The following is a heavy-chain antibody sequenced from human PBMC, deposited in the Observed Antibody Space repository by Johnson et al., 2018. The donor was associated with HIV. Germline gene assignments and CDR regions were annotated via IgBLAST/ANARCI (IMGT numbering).Heavy chain of an antibody. J-gene: IGHJ3*02. CDR3: ARDRGRQRKLGAFDI. D-gene: IGHD6-25*01. CDR2: IYSGGST. CDR1: GFIFSSYG. V-gene: IGHV3-NL1*01. Sequence: QVQLVESGGGVVQPGRSLRLSCAASGFIFSSYGMHWVRQAPGKGLEWVAVIYSGGSTYYADSVKGRFTISRDNSKNTLYLQMNSLRAEDTAVYYCARDRGRQRKLGAFDIWGQGTMVTVSS.